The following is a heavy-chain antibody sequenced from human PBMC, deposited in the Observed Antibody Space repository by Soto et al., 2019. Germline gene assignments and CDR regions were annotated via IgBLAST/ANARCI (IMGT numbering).Heavy chain of an antibody. V-gene: IGHV3-53*02. CDR1: GVTLTSNY. D-gene: IGHD3-10*01. J-gene: IGHJ4*02. CDR2: IYSGGST. CDR3: ARYGSTTSFDY. Sequence: EVQLVETGGGLIQPGGSLRLSCAVSGVTLTSNYMSWVRQAPGKGLEWVSIIYSGGSTNYADSVKGRFTISRDISKNTVYLQMSTLRAEDTAIYYCARYGSTTSFDYWCQGTLVTVSS.